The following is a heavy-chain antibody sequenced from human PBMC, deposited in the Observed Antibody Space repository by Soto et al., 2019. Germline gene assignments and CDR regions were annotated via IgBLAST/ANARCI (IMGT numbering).Heavy chain of an antibody. CDR2: ISGSGGST. Sequence: PGGSLRLSCAASGFTFSSYAMSWVRQAPGKGLEWVSAISGSGGSTYYADSVKGRFTISRDNSKNTLYLQMNSLRAEDTAVYYCAKDSLSSGWFPNYYYYYGMDVWGQGTTVTVSS. D-gene: IGHD6-19*01. V-gene: IGHV3-23*01. CDR1: GFTFSSYA. CDR3: AKDSLSSGWFPNYYYYYGMDV. J-gene: IGHJ6*02.